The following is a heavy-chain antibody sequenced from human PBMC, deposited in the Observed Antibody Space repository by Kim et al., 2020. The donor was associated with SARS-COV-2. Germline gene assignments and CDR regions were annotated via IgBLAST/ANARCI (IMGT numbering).Heavy chain of an antibody. CDR2: ISYDGSNK. CDR3: AKGPTPYCGGDCYAGYYFDY. J-gene: IGHJ4*02. V-gene: IGHV3-30*18. CDR1: GFTFSSYG. Sequence: GGSLRLSCAASGFTFSSYGMHWVRQAPGKGLEWVAVISYDGSNKYYADSVKGRFTISRDNSKNTLYLQMNSLRAEDTAVYYCAKGPTPYCGGDCYAGYYFDYWGQGTLVTVSS. D-gene: IGHD2-21*02.